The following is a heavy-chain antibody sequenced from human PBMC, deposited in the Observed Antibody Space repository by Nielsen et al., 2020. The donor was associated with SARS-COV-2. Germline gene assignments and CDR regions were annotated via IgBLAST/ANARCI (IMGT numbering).Heavy chain of an antibody. CDR3: ARHSVWGSYCSGGSCYDGMDV. CDR2: IYPDDSDT. J-gene: IGHJ6*02. D-gene: IGHD2-15*01. CDR1: GYSFTNYW. Sequence: GESLKISCKGSGYSFTNYWIGWVRQMPGKGLEWMGIIYPDDSDTRYSPSFQGQVTISADKSTSTAYLQWTSLKASDTAIYYCARHSVWGSYCSGGSCYDGMDVWGQGTTVTVSS. V-gene: IGHV5-51*01.